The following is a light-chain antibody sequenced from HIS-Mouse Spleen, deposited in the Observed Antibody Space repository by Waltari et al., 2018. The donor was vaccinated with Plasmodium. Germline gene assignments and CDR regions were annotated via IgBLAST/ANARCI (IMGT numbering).Light chain of an antibody. CDR2: DVS. CDR3: CSYAGSYTWV. J-gene: IGLJ2*01. V-gene: IGLV2-11*01. CDR1: RSAVGCYHY. Sequence: QSALTQPRPVSVSPAQSLPISCPRTRSAVGCYHYVPWYQQHPGKAPKLMIYDVSKRPSGVPDRFSGSKSGNTASLTISGLQAEDEADYYCCSYAGSYTWVFGGGTKLTVL.